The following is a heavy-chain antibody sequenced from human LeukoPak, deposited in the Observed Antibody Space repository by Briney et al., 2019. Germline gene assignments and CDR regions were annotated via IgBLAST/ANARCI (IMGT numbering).Heavy chain of an antibody. J-gene: IGHJ4*02. Sequence: SETLSLTCTVSGGSISSYYWSWIRQPPGKGLEWIGYIYYSGSTNYNPSLKSRVTISVDTSKNQFSLKLSSVTAADTAVYYCARSGRDPFDYWGQGTLVTVSS. CDR3: ARSGRDPFDY. D-gene: IGHD5-24*01. CDR2: IYYSGST. CDR1: GGSISSYY. V-gene: IGHV4-59*01.